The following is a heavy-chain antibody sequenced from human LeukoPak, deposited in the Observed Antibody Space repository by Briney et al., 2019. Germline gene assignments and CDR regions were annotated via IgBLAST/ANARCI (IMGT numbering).Heavy chain of an antibody. V-gene: IGHV4-59*01. Sequence: SETLSLTCTVSGGSISSYYWSWIRQPPGKGLEWIGYIYYSGSTNYNPSLKSRVTISVDTSKNQFSLKLSSVTAADTAVYYCARDASDSYYDFWSGQGSAFDIWGQGTVVTVSS. CDR3: ARDASDSYYDFWSGQGSAFDI. CDR1: GGSISSYY. J-gene: IGHJ3*02. D-gene: IGHD3-3*01. CDR2: IYYSGST.